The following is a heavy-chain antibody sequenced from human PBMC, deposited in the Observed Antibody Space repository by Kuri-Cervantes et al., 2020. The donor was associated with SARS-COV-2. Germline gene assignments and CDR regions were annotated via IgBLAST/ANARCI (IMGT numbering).Heavy chain of an antibody. J-gene: IGHJ4*02. V-gene: IGHV4-4*07. CDR3: ARAAPDIVVVPAAKYFDY. CDR2: IYTSGST. CDR1: GGSISSYY. D-gene: IGHD2-2*01. Sequence: GSLRLSCTVSGGSISSYYWSWIRQPAGKGLEWIGRIYTSGSTNYNPSLKSRVTISVDTSKNQFSLKLSSVTAADTAVYYCARAAPDIVVVPAAKYFDYWGQGTLVTVSS.